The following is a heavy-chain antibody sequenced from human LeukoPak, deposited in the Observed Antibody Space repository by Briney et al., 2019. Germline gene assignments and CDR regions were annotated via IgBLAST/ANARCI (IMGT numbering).Heavy chain of an antibody. J-gene: IGHJ3*02. CDR1: GYSISSGYY. Sequence: PSETLSLTCTVSGYSISSGYYWGWIRQPPGKGLEWIGSIYHTGSTSYNTSLKSRVTISIDTSKNQFSLKLSSVTAADTAVYYCARRAAFDIWGQGTMVTVSS. CDR2: IYHTGST. CDR3: ARRAAFDI. V-gene: IGHV4-38-2*02.